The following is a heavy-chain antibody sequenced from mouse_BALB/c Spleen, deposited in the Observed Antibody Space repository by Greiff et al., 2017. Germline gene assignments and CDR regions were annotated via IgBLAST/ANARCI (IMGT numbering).Heavy chain of an antibody. V-gene: IGHV14-3*02. CDR2: IDPANGNT. D-gene: IGHD2-2*01. CDR3: ARRWLRFWYFDV. CDR1: GFNIKDTY. J-gene: IGHJ1*01. Sequence: VQLQQSGAELVKPGASVKLSCTASGFNIKDTYMHWVKQRPEQGLEWIGRIDPANGNTKYDPKFQGKATITADTSSNTAYLQLSSLTSEDTAVYYCARRWLRFWYFDVWGAGTTVTVSS.